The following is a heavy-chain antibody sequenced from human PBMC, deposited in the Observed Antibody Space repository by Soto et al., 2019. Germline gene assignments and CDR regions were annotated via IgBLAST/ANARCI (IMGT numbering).Heavy chain of an antibody. CDR3: PRGYDFWSGYYYPYGMDV. CDR2: ISFDGSYK. D-gene: IGHD3-3*01. V-gene: IGHV3-30-3*01. CDR1: GFIFSSYA. J-gene: IGHJ6*02. Sequence: GGSLRLSCAAAGFIFSSYAMHWVRQAPGKGLEWVAVISFDGSYKYYADSVKGRFTISRDNSKNTLCLQMNSLRAEDTAVYYCPRGYDFWSGYYYPYGMDVWGQGTTVTVSS.